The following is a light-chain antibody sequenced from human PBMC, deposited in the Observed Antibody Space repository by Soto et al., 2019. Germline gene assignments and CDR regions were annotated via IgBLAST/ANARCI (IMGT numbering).Light chain of an antibody. J-gene: IGKJ1*01. V-gene: IGKV3-11*01. CDR2: DAS. Sequence: EIVLTQSPATLSLSPGKRATLSCRASQSVSNFLAWYQQKPGQAPRLLISDASNRATGIPGRFSGSGSGTDISLTISSLEPEDFAVYYCQQRSNWPWTFGQGTKVEIK. CDR1: QSVSNF. CDR3: QQRSNWPWT.